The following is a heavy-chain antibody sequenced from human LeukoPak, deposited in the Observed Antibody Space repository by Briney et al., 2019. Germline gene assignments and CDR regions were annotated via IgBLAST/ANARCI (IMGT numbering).Heavy chain of an antibody. V-gene: IGHV3-48*03. J-gene: IGHJ4*02. CDR3: ARVLGIVGG. CDR1: GFTFSSYE. D-gene: IGHD1-26*01. CDR2: ISSSGTSM. Sequence: GGSLRLSCAASGFTFSSYEMNWVRQAPGKGLEWVSYISSSGTSMYYADSVRGRFTISRDNAKNSLYLQMNSLRADDTAVYYCARVLGIVGGWGQGTLVTVSS.